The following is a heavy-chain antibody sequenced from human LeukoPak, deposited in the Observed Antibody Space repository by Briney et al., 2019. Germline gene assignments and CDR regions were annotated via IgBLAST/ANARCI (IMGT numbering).Heavy chain of an antibody. Sequence: PSETLSLTCTVSGCSISSYYWSWIRQPAGKGLEWIGRIYTSGSTNYNPSLKSRVTMSVDTSKNQFSLKLSSVTAADTAVYYCARDGDYDILTGYLHAFDIWGQGTMVTVSS. J-gene: IGHJ3*02. D-gene: IGHD3-9*01. CDR3: ARDGDYDILTGYLHAFDI. CDR1: GCSISSYY. CDR2: IYTSGST. V-gene: IGHV4-4*07.